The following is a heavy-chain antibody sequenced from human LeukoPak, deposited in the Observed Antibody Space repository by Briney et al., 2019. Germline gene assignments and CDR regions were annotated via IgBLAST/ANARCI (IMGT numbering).Heavy chain of an antibody. CDR2: ISGSGGST. CDR1: GFTFSSYA. J-gene: IGHJ4*02. Sequence: GGSLRLSCAASGFTFSSYAMSWVRQAPGKGLEWVSAISGSGGSTYYADSVKGRFTISRDNSKNTLYLQMNSLRAGDTAVYYCAKERAPYGSGSYSGDYWGQGTLVTVSS. CDR3: AKERAPYGSGSYSGDY. V-gene: IGHV3-23*01. D-gene: IGHD3-10*01.